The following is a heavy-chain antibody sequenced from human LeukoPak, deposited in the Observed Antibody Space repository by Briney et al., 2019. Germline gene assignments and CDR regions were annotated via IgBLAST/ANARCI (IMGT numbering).Heavy chain of an antibody. CDR3: ARGGYDYVWGSYRYEFDY. CDR2: ISGSSSTI. Sequence: GGSLRLSCAASGFTFSSYSMNWVRQAPGKGLEWVSYISGSSSTIYYADSVKGRFTISRDNAKNSLYLQMNSLRAEDTAVYYCARGGYDYVWGSYRYEFDYWGQGTLATVSS. J-gene: IGHJ4*02. CDR1: GFTFSSYS. V-gene: IGHV3-48*01. D-gene: IGHD3-16*02.